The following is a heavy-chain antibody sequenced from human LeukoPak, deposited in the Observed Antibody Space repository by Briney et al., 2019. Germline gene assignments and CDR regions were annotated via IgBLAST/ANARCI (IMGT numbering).Heavy chain of an antibody. CDR3: ARRNYGDYLGDDY. J-gene: IGHJ4*02. CDR2: MNPNSGNT. CDR1: GYTFTSYD. D-gene: IGHD4-17*01. V-gene: IGHV1-8*03. Sequence: ASVKVSCKASGYTFTSYDINWVRQATGQGLEWMGWMNPNSGNTGYAQKFQGRVTITRNTSISTAYMGLSSLRSEDTAVYYRARRNYGDYLGDDYWGQGTLVTVSS.